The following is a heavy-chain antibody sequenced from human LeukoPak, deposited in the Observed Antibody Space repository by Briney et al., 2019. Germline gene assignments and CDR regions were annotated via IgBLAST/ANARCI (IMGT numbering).Heavy chain of an antibody. J-gene: IGHJ6*02. CDR1: GGTFSSYA. Sequence: SVTVSCKASGGTFSSYAISWVRQAPGQGLEWMGGIIPIFGTANYAQKFQGRVTITADESTSTAYMELSSLRSEDTAVYYCARREDYYYGMDVWGQGTTVAVSS. CDR2: IIPIFGTA. CDR3: ARREDYYYGMDV. V-gene: IGHV1-69*13.